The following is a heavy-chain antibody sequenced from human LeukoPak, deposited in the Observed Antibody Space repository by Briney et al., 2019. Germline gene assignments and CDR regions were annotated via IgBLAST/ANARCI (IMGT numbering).Heavy chain of an antibody. D-gene: IGHD6-19*01. CDR2: ISAYNGNT. J-gene: IGHJ4*02. Sequence: ASVKVSCKASGYTFTSYGISWVRQAPGQGLEWMGWISAYNGNTNYAQKLQGRATMTTDTSTSTAYMELRSLRSDDTAVYYCARDLAVAGTFDYWGQGTLVTVSS. CDR1: GYTFTSYG. V-gene: IGHV1-18*01. CDR3: ARDLAVAGTFDY.